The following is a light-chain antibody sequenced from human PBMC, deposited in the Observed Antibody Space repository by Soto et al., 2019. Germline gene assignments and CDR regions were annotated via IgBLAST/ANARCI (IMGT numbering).Light chain of an antibody. J-gene: IGKJ1*01. CDR3: QQANSFPWT. CDR1: QSVGSN. Sequence: ILMTQSPATLSVSPGDTAILSCRASQSVGSNLAWYQQKPGQSPRRLIYRASIRAPGVPARFSGSGSGTEFTLTVTSLQSEDFATYYCQQANSFPWTFGQGTKVEIK. V-gene: IGKV3-15*01. CDR2: RAS.